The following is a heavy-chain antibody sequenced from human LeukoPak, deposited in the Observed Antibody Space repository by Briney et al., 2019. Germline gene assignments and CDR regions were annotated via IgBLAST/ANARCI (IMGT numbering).Heavy chain of an antibody. Sequence: SETLSLTCTVSGGSISSSSYYWGWIRQPPGKGLEWIGSIYYSGSTYYNPSLKSRVTISVDTSKNQFSLKLSSVTAADTAVYYCARHDSSGYRYYFDYWGQETLVTVSS. CDR2: IYYSGST. V-gene: IGHV4-39*01. D-gene: IGHD3-22*01. CDR3: ARHDSSGYRYYFDY. J-gene: IGHJ4*02. CDR1: GGSISSSSYY.